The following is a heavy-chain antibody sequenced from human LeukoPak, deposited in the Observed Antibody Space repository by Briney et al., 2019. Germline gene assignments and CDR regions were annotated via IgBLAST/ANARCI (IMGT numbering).Heavy chain of an antibody. D-gene: IGHD1-26*01. V-gene: IGHV3-33*01. CDR2: IWYDGSNK. Sequence: GGSLRLSCEASGFTFSSYGMHWVRHAPGKGLEWVAIIWYDGSNKYYADSVKGRFTISRDNSKNMVYLQMNSLRVEDTAIYSCARNNGNYILDDWGQGTLVSVSS. CDR1: GFTFSSYG. CDR3: ARNNGNYILDD. J-gene: IGHJ4*02.